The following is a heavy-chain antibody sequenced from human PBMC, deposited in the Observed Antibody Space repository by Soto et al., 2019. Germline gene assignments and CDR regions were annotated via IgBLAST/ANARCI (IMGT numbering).Heavy chain of an antibody. D-gene: IGHD3-3*01. Sequence: GGSLRLSCAASGFTFSSYSMNWVRQAPGKGLEWVSSISSSSSYIYYADSVKGRFTISRDNAKNSLYLQMNSLRAEDTAVYYCARNSNFWSPFDYWGQGTLVTVSS. J-gene: IGHJ4*02. CDR1: GFTFSSYS. CDR3: ARNSNFWSPFDY. V-gene: IGHV3-21*01. CDR2: ISSSSSYI.